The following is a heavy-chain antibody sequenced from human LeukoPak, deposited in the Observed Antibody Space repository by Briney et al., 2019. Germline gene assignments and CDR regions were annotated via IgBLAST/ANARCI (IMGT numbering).Heavy chain of an antibody. CDR1: GFTFASYA. J-gene: IGHJ4*02. CDR2: LAYDGTNK. V-gene: IGHV3-30*04. CDR3: ARDGYSSSFYFDY. D-gene: IGHD6-6*01. Sequence: HPGGSLRLSCAASGFTFASYAMHWVRQPPGKGLDWVTLLAYDGTNKQYADSVKGRFTISRDNAKNTLYLQMNSLRAEDTAVYYCARDGYSSSFYFDYWGQGTLVTVSS.